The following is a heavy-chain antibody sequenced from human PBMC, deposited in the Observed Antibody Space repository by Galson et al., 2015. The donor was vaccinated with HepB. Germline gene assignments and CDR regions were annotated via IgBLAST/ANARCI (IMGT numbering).Heavy chain of an antibody. Sequence: SLRLSCAASGFTFSSYAMSWVRQAPGKGLEWVSAISGSGGSTYYADSVKGRFTISRDNSKNTLYLQMNSLRAEDTAVYYCAKAAYDYVWGSYRYFDHWGQGTLVTVSS. V-gene: IGHV3-23*01. CDR2: ISGSGGST. CDR1: GFTFSSYA. CDR3: AKAAYDYVWGSYRYFDH. J-gene: IGHJ4*02. D-gene: IGHD3-16*02.